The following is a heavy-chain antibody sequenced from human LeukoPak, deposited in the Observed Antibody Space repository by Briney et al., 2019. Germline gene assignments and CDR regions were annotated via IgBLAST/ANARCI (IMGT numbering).Heavy chain of an antibody. Sequence: GGSLRLSCAASGFTFSSYSMNWVRQAPGKGLEWVSSISSSSSYIYYADSVKGRFTISRDNAKNSLYLQMNSLRAEDTAVYYCARGQDWNYYYYYYYMDVWGKGTTVTVSS. CDR3: ARGQDWNYYYYYYYMDV. J-gene: IGHJ6*03. CDR1: GFTFSSYS. D-gene: IGHD1-7*01. CDR2: ISSSSSYI. V-gene: IGHV3-21*01.